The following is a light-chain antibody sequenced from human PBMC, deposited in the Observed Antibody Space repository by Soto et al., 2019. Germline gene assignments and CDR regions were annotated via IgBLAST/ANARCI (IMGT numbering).Light chain of an antibody. J-gene: IGKJ1*01. CDR1: QSVLYSADGNNY. CDR3: HQYYSTPWT. Sequence: LAVSLGERATINCKSSQSVLYSADGNNYLAWYQQKPGQPPKLLIYWASNRESGVPDRFSGSGSETDFTLTISSLQAEDVAVYYCHQYYSTPWTFGQGTKVEIK. V-gene: IGKV4-1*01. CDR2: WAS.